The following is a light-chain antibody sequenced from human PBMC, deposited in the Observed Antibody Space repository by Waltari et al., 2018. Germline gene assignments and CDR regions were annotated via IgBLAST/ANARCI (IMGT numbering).Light chain of an antibody. CDR3: SSYTSSSTNYV. CDR2: EVS. V-gene: IGLV2-14*01. Sequence: QSALTQPASVSGSPGQSITISCTGTSSDVGGYTYVSWYQQHPGKAPKLMIYEVSNRPSGVSNRFSGSKSGNTASLTISGLQAEDEADYYCSSYTSSSTNYVFGTGTKVTVL. CDR1: SSDVGGYTY. J-gene: IGLJ1*01.